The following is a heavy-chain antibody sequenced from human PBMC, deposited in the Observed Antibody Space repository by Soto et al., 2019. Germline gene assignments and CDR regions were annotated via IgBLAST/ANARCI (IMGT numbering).Heavy chain of an antibody. CDR3: ASGFCSGRIWRPPRSTEF. Sequence: GASVKVSCKASAGTFSSYAISWVRQAPGQGLEWMGGIIPIFGTANYAQKFQGRVTITADESTSTAYMELSSLRSEDTAVYYCASGFCSGRIWRPPRSTEFWGQGIRVTVSS. CDR2: IIPIFGTA. CDR1: AGTFSSYA. V-gene: IGHV1-69*13. D-gene: IGHD3-10*02. J-gene: IGHJ4*02.